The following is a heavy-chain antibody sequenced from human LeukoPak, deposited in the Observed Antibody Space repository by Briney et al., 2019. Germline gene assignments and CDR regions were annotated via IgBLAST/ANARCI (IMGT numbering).Heavy chain of an antibody. Sequence: ASVKVSCKASGYTFTGYYMHWVRQAPGQGLEWMGWINPNSGGTNCAQKFQGRVTMTRDTSISTAYMELSRLRSDDTAVYYCARDQQGGYGMDVWGQGTTVTVSS. J-gene: IGHJ6*02. CDR2: INPNSGGT. D-gene: IGHD6-13*01. V-gene: IGHV1-2*02. CDR1: GYTFTGYY. CDR3: ARDQQGGYGMDV.